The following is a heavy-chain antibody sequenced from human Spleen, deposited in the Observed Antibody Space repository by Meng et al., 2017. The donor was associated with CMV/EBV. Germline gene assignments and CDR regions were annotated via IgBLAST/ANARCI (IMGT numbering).Heavy chain of an antibody. J-gene: IGHJ4*02. CDR2: IRSKANSYAT. CDR1: GFTFSSYS. D-gene: IGHD3-3*01. Sequence: GESLKISCAASGFTFSSYSMNWVRQAPGKGLEWVGRIRSKANSYATAYAASVKGRFTISRDDSKNTAYLQMNSLKTEDTAVYYCAKARYDFWSGIHLYFDYWGQGTLVTVSS. CDR3: AKARYDFWSGIHLYFDY. V-gene: IGHV3-73*01.